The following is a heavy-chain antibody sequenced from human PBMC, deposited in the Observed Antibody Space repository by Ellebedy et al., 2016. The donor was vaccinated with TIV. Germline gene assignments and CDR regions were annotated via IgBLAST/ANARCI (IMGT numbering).Heavy chain of an antibody. CDR3: ARVGWTGDY. D-gene: IGHD1-14*01. CDR1: GGSFSGYY. Sequence: SETLSLTXAVYGGSFSGYYWSWIRQPPGKGLEWIGEINHSGSTNYNPSLKSRVTISVDTSKNQFSLKLSSVTAADTAVYYCARVGWTGDYWGQGTLVTVSS. V-gene: IGHV4-34*01. CDR2: INHSGST. J-gene: IGHJ4*02.